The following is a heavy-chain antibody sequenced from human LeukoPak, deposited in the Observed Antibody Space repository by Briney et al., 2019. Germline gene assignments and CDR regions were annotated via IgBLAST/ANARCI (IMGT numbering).Heavy chain of an antibody. CDR3: ARGRTYYDFWSGRVWFDP. V-gene: IGHV4-34*01. CDR1: GGSFSGYY. CDR2: INHSGST. D-gene: IGHD3-3*01. J-gene: IGHJ5*02. Sequence: SETLSLTCAVYGGSFSGYYWSWIRQPPGKGLEWIGEINHSGSTNYNSSLKSRVTISVDTSKNQFSLKLSSVTAADTAVYYCARGRTYYDFWSGRVWFDPWGQGTLVTVSS.